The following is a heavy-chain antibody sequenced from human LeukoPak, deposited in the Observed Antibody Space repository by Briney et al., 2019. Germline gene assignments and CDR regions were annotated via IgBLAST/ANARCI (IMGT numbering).Heavy chain of an antibody. V-gene: IGHV3-23*01. CDR2: ISDTGGNT. CDR1: GFTFSSNA. Sequence: GGSLRLSCAASGFTFSSNAMNWVRQAPGKGLEWVSAISDTGGNTDYADSVRGRFTVSRDNSKNTLYLQMNSLRVEDTAVYYCARYFHDWGQRTLVTVSS. CDR3: ARYFHD. J-gene: IGHJ4*02.